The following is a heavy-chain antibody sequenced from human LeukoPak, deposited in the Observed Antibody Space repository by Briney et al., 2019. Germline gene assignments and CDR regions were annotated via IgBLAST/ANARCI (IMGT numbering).Heavy chain of an antibody. V-gene: IGHV1-69*02. D-gene: IGHD2-2*01. CDR3: ARVRSSTSLGWFDP. Sequence: SVKVSCKASVGTFSSDTISWVRQAPGQGLEWMGRIIPILGIANYAQKFQGRVTITADKSTSTAYMELSSLRSEDTAVYYCARVRSSTSLGWFDPWGQGTLVTVSS. CDR2: IIPILGIA. J-gene: IGHJ5*02. CDR1: VGTFSSDT.